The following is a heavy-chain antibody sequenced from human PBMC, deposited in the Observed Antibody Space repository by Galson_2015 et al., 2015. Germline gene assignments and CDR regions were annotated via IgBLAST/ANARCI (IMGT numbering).Heavy chain of an antibody. CDR1: GYTFAGYY. CDR3: ARGRVNTPRDASDI. CDR2: INPNSGGT. D-gene: IGHD3-22*01. J-gene: IGHJ3*02. V-gene: IGHV1-2*04. Sequence: SVKVSCKASGYTFAGYYIHWVRQAPGQGLEWMGWINPNSGGTNYEQNFQGWVTMTRDTSISTAYMELSRLRSDDTAVYYCARGRVNTPRDASDIWGQGTMVTVSS.